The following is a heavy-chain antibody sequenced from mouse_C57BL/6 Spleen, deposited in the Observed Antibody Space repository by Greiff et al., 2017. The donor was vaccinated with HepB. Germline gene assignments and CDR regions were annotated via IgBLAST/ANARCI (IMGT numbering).Heavy chain of an antibody. Sequence: QVHVKQSGAELVRPGASVKLSCKASGYTFTDYYINWVKQRPGQGLEWIARIYPGSGNTYYNEKFKGKATLTAEKSSSTAYMQLSSLTSEDSAVYFCARGNWDGSLDYWGQGTTLTVSS. CDR2: IYPGSGNT. V-gene: IGHV1-76*01. J-gene: IGHJ2*01. D-gene: IGHD4-1*01. CDR3: ARGNWDGSLDY. CDR1: GYTFTDYY.